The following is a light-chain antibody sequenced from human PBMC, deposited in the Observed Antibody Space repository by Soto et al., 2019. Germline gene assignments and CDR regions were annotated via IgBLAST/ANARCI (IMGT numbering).Light chain of an antibody. CDR2: SAS. Sequence: DIQLTQSPSSLSASVGDRVTITCRASQGIREYLGWYQKKPGQPPKLLIYSASNLQSGVPSRFSGSGSGTDFTLTISSLQPEDVATYYCQNYNSAPRPFGQGTRVEI. CDR3: QNYNSAPRP. CDR1: QGIREY. V-gene: IGKV1-27*01. J-gene: IGKJ1*01.